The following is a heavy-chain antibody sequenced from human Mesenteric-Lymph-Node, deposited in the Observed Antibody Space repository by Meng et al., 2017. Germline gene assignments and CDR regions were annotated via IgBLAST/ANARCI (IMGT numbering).Heavy chain of an antibody. J-gene: IGHJ4*02. CDR2: INGDGSTT. CDR3: AKAPLRTCTGAICYPFDS. Sequence: GESLKISCAASGFTFSSNWMHWVRQAPGKGLVWVSRINGDGSTTNHADSVKGWFTISRDNYRNTLYLQMNSLRAEDSAVYYCAKAPLRTCTGAICYPFDSWGQGTLVTVSS. D-gene: IGHD2-15*01. CDR1: GFTFSSNW. V-gene: IGHV3-74*01.